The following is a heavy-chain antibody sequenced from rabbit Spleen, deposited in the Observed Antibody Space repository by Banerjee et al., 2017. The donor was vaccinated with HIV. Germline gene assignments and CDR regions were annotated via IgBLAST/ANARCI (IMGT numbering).Heavy chain of an antibody. CDR3: GRNDGSNDASRLHL. V-gene: IGHV1S39*01. J-gene: IGHJ3*01. CDR2: IYNGDGST. CDR1: GFTISNYW. Sequence: QEQLEESGGRLVQPGGSLTLSCKAYGFTISNYWMNWVRQAPGKGLEWIGCIYNGDGSTYYASWAKGRFTISKSSTTVTLQMTSLTAADTATYFCGRNDGSNDASRLHLWGPGTLVTVS. D-gene: IGHD4-2*01.